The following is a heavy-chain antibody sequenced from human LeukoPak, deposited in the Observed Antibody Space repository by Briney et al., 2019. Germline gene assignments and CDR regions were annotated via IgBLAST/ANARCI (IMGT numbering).Heavy chain of an antibody. CDR3: ARRHSSGWYEGGWFDP. D-gene: IGHD6-19*01. Sequence: GASVKVSCKASGGTFSSYAISWVRQAPGQGLEWMGGIIPIFGTANYAQKFQGRVTITADESTSTAYMELSSLRSEDTVVYYCARRHSSGWYEGGWFDPWGQGTLVTVSS. V-gene: IGHV1-69*13. J-gene: IGHJ5*02. CDR2: IIPIFGTA. CDR1: GGTFSSYA.